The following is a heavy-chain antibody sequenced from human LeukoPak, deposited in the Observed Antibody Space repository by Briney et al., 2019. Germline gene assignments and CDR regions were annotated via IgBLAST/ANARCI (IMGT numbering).Heavy chain of an antibody. Sequence: GGSLTLSCAASGSTFSSYSMNWVRQAPGKGREWVSYISSSSSYIYYADSVKGRFTISRDNAKNALYLQMNSLRAEDTAVYYCARVRGYCTDGVCHRGNNWFDPWGQGTLVTVSS. V-gene: IGHV3-21*01. CDR2: ISSSSSYI. CDR1: GSTFSSYS. D-gene: IGHD2-8*01. J-gene: IGHJ5*02. CDR3: ARVRGYCTDGVCHRGNNWFDP.